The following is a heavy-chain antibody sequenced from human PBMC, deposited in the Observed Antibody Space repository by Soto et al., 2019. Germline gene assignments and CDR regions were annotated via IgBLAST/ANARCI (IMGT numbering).Heavy chain of an antibody. CDR3: AKSPLYYYDSSGYYFDY. J-gene: IGHJ4*02. Sequence: QVQLVQSGAEVKKPGSSVKVSCKASGGTFSSYAISWVRQAPGQGLEWMGGIIPIFGTANYAQKFQGRVTIPADESTSTAYMELSSLRSEDTAVYYCAKSPLYYYDSSGYYFDYWGQGTLVTVSS. V-gene: IGHV1-69*01. CDR2: IIPIFGTA. CDR1: GGTFSSYA. D-gene: IGHD3-22*01.